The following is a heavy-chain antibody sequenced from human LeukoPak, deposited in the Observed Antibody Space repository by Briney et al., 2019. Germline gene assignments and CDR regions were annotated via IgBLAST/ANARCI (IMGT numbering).Heavy chain of an antibody. CDR1: GGSISNYF. J-gene: IGHJ6*03. CDR3: AREGVQKVRGKNYYYYYYMDV. D-gene: IGHD3-10*01. V-gene: IGHV4-59*01. Sequence: PSETLSLTCTVSGGSISNYFWTWIRQPPGKGLECIGYIYYSESANYNPSLKSRVTVSVDTSKNQFSLKLSSVTAADTAVYYCAREGVQKVRGKNYYYYYYMDVWGKGTTVTISS. CDR2: IYYSESA.